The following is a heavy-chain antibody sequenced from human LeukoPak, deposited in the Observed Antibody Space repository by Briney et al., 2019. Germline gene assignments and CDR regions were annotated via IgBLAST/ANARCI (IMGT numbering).Heavy chain of an antibody. CDR1: GFSFTSYD. J-gene: IGHJ3*02. CDR2: INPSGGST. D-gene: IGHD2-8*01. Sequence: ASEKVSCKASGFSFTSYDMDGMRQAPGQGLEWMGIINPSGGSTSYAQKFQGRVTMTRDTSTSTVYMERSSLRSEDTAVYYCARMYVDAFDIWGQGTMVTVSS. CDR3: ARMYVDAFDI. V-gene: IGHV1-46*03.